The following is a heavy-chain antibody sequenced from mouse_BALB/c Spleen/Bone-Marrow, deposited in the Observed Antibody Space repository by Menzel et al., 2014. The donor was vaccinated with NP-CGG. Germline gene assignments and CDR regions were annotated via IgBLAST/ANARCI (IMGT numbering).Heavy chain of an antibody. CDR1: GYTFTDHN. J-gene: IGHJ3*01. CDR2: LYAYNGGT. Sequence: VQLQQSGPELVKPGASVKISCKAPGYTFTDHNMHWVTRSHRNGLWWIGALYAYNGGTAYNQKFKSKATLTVDNSSSTAYMELRSLTPEDSAVYYCSSPYGNYGAWFAYWGQGTLVTVSA. V-gene: IGHV1S29*02. D-gene: IGHD2-1*01. CDR3: SSPYGNYGAWFAY.